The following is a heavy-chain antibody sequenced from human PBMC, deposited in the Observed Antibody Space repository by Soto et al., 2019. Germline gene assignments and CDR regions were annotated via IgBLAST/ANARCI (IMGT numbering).Heavy chain of an antibody. D-gene: IGHD3-16*01. CDR3: ARDLGGPDY. CDR2: LSSDGFGA. CDR1: DFSLSPYW. V-gene: IGHV3-74*03. J-gene: IGHJ4*02. Sequence: GGSLRLSCAASDFSLSPYWMHWVRQVPGRGLEWVARLSSDGFGAAYADSVKGRFFISRDIARNTLSLQMSSLRADDTAVYYCARDLGGPDYWGRGTSVTVSS.